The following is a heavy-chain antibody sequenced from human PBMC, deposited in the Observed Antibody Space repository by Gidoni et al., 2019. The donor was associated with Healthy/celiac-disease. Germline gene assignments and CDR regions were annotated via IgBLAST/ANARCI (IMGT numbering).Heavy chain of an antibody. V-gene: IGHV3-23*01. D-gene: IGHD2-21*02. CDR1: GFTFSSYA. J-gene: IGHJ6*02. CDR2: ISGSGGST. Sequence: EVQLLESGGGLVQPGGSLRRYCAASGFTFSSYAMRWVRQAPGKGLEWVSAISGSGGSTYYADSVKGRFTISRDNSKNTLYLQMNSLRAEDTAVYYCAKDQDIVVVTATHATDDGMDVWGQGTTVTVSS. CDR3: AKDQDIVVVTATHATDDGMDV.